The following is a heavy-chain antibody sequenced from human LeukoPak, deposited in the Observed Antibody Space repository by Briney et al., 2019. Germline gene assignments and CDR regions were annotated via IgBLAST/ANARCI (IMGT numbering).Heavy chain of an antibody. CDR3: ARDKIEGPTKLDY. CDR2: IKQDESEK. CDR1: GFTFSSYW. V-gene: IGHV3-7*01. D-gene: IGHD1-1*01. J-gene: IGHJ4*02. Sequence: GGSLRLSCAGSGFTFSSYWMSWVRQAPGKELEWVANIKQDESEKYYVDSVKGRFTISRDNAKNSLYLQMNSLRAEDTAVYYCARDKIEGPTKLDYWGQGILVTVSS.